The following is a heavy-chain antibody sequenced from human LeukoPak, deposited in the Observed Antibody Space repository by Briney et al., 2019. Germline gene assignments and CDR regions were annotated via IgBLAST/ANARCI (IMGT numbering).Heavy chain of an antibody. CDR3: ARHDHVEYFQRAMDV. Sequence: SSETLSLTCTVSGGYISGYFGSWIRQPPGKGLEWIGYVRYTGATLYSPSFQGRVTMSVETSKNQFSLKLSSVTAADTAVYYCARHDHVEYFQRAMDVWGQGTTVTVSS. CDR1: GGYISGYF. D-gene: IGHD3-3*01. J-gene: IGHJ6*02. CDR2: VRYTGAT. V-gene: IGHV4-59*08.